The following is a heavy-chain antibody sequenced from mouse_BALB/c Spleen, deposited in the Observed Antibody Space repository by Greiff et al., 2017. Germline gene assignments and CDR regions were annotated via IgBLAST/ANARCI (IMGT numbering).Heavy chain of an antibody. CDR1: GFTFSSYG. J-gene: IGHJ4*01. D-gene: IGHD2-2*01. Sequence: EVQGVESGGGLVQPGGSLKLSCAASGFTFSSYGMSWVRQTPDKRLEWVASISSGGSTYYPDSVKGRFTISRDNARNILYLQMSSLRSEDTAMYYCARWLQRAMDYWGQGTSVTVSS. CDR2: ISSGGST. V-gene: IGHV5-6-5*01. CDR3: ARWLQRAMDY.